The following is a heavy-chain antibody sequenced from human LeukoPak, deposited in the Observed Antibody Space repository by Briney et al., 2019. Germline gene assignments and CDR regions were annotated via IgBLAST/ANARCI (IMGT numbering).Heavy chain of an antibody. J-gene: IGHJ4*02. D-gene: IGHD3-10*01. CDR3: AKEDSYYGSGSYFDY. Sequence: GSLRLSCAASGFTFSNYAMSWVRQAPGKGLEWVSGISGSGGSTYYADSVKGHFTISRDNSKNTLYLQMNSLRAEDTAVYYCAKEDSYYGSGSYFDYWGQGTLVTVSS. CDR2: ISGSGGST. V-gene: IGHV3-23*01. CDR1: GFTFSNYA.